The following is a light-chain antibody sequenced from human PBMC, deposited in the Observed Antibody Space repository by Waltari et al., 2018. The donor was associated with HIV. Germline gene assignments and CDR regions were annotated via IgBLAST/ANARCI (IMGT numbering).Light chain of an antibody. CDR2: DVN. CDR1: SSDVGGSNY. CDR3: AAWDDSLSAFYV. V-gene: IGLV2-11*01. Sequence: QSALTQPRSVSGSPGQPVTVPCTGTSSDVGGSNYVSWYQQHPGKAPKLMIYDVNTRPSGVPDRFAGSKSGNTASLTISGLQTEDEADYYCAAWDDSLSAFYVFGTGTKVTVL. J-gene: IGLJ1*01.